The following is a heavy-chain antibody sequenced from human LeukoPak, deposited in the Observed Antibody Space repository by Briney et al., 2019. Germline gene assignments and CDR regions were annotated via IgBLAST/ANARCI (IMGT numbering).Heavy chain of an antibody. Sequence: SETLSLTCAVYGGSFSGYYWSWIRQPPGKGLEWIGEINHSGSTNYNPSLKSRVTISVDTSKNQFSLKLSSVTAADTAVYYCARVTHIYYYYMDVWGKGTTVTVSS. CDR1: GGSFSGYY. J-gene: IGHJ6*03. V-gene: IGHV4-34*01. CDR2: INHSGST. CDR3: ARVTHIYYYYMDV.